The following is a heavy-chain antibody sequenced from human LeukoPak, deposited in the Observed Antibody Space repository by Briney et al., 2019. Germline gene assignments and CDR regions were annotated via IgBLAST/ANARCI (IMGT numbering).Heavy chain of an antibody. V-gene: IGHV1-69*13. J-gene: IGHJ4*02. CDR2: IIPIFGTA. Sequence: ASVKVSCKASGGTFSSYAISWVRQAPGQGLEWVGGIIPIFGTANYAQKFQGRVTITADESTSTAYMELSSLRSEDTAVYYCARESAYSSSWRRFDYWGQGTLVTVSS. D-gene: IGHD6-13*01. CDR1: GGTFSSYA. CDR3: ARESAYSSSWRRFDY.